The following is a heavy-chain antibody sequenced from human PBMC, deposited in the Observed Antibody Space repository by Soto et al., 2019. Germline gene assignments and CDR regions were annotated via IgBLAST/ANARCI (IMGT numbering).Heavy chain of an antibody. CDR2: IYWENDK. Sequence: GLDLEWLALIYWENDKRYSPSLKSRLTITKDTSRNQVVLTMTNMDPVDTATYYCAHIPSGVLASWGRGTLVTVSS. J-gene: IGHJ5*02. V-gene: IGHV2-5*02. CDR3: AHIPSGVLAS. D-gene: IGHD3-3*01.